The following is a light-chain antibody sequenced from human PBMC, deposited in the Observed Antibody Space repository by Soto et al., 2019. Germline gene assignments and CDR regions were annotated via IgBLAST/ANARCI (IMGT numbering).Light chain of an antibody. CDR1: SSDVGNYNL. J-gene: IGLJ1*01. CDR3: SSYTSSSTYV. V-gene: IGLV2-18*02. CDR2: EFS. Sequence: QSALTQPPSVSGSPGQSVTISCTGTSSDVGNYNLVSWDQQPPGTAPKVIIYEFSNRPSGVPDRFSGSKSGNTASLTISGLQAEDQADYDCSSYTSSSTYVFGTGTNVTVL.